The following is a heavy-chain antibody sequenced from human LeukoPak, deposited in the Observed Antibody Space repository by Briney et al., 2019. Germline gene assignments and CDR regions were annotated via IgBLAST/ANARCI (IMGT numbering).Heavy chain of an antibody. CDR2: ISSNGGST. J-gene: IGHJ4*02. D-gene: IGHD3-22*01. Sequence: PGGSLRLSCAASGFTFSSYAMHWVRQAPGKGLEYVSAISSNGGSTYYANSVKGRFTISRDNSKNTLYLQMRSLRAEDMAVNYCARADDSSGYYSDEDYFDYWGQGTLVTVSS. CDR3: ARADDSSGYYSDEDYFDY. CDR1: GFTFSSYA. V-gene: IGHV3-64*01.